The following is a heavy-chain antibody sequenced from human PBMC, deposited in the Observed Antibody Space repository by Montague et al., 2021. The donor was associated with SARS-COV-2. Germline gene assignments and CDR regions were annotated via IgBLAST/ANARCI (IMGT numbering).Heavy chain of an antibody. CDR1: GGAISTYF. D-gene: IGHD3-3*01. CDR2: IFYSGST. CDR3: AGDRQLYNSHSGFDS. J-gene: IGHJ4*02. Sequence: SETLSLTCTVSGGAISTYFWSWIRQPSGKGLEWIGYIFYSGSTNYSPSLKSRITISVDTSKNQFSLRLTSVTAADTAIYYCAGDRQLYNSHSGFDSWGQGILVTVSS. V-gene: IGHV4-59*01.